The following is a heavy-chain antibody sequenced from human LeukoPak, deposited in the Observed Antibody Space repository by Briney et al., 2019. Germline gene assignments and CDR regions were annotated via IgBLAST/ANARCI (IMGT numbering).Heavy chain of an antibody. CDR3: ARDDSSGYYSP. J-gene: IGHJ5*02. V-gene: IGHV4-31*03. CDR1: GGSISSGGYY. Sequence: SETLSLTCTVSGGSISSGGYYWSWIRQHPGKGLEWIGYIYYSGSTYYNPSLKSRVTISVDTSKNQFSLKLSSVTAADTAVYYCARDDSSGYYSPWGQGTLVTVSS. CDR2: IYYSGST. D-gene: IGHD3-22*01.